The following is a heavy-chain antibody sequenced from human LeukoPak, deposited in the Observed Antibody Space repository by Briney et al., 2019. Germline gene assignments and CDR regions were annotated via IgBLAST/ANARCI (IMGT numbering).Heavy chain of an antibody. D-gene: IGHD6-6*01. CDR3: ARVYSSTSGKNAFDI. V-gene: IGHV3-7*03. Sequence: GGALRLSCAVSGFTFSSYWMSWVRQAPGKGLEWVANIKQEGSEKTYVDSVKGRFTISRDNAQNSLYLQMNSLRAEDTAVYYCARVYSSTSGKNAFDIWGQGTMVTVSS. CDR1: GFTFSSYW. CDR2: IKQEGSEK. J-gene: IGHJ3*02.